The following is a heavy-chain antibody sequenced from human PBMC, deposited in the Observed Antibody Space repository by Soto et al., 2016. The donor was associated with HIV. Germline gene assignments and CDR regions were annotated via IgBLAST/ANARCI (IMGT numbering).Heavy chain of an antibody. J-gene: IGHJ4*02. CDR3: ARDRGDLLWFGESLDY. V-gene: IGHV1-18*01. CDR2: ISAYNGKT. Sequence: QVQLVQSGAEVKKPGASVKVSCKASGYTFTNYGFSWVRQAPGQGLEWMGWISAYNGKTNYTKKFQGRVTMTTDTSTSTAYLELRSLKSDDTAMYYCARDRGDLLWFGESLDYWGQGTLVTVSS. D-gene: IGHD3-10*01. CDR1: GYTFTNYG.